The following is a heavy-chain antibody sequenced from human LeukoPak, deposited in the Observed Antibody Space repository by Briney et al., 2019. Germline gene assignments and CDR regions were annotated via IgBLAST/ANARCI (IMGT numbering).Heavy chain of an antibody. CDR3: AKSLSTGTRKKTYYYYGMDV. CDR1: GFRFRSHA. Sequence: QPGGSLRLSCVVSGFRFRSHAMSWVRQAPGKGLEWVAVISYDGSNKYYADSVKGRFTISRDNSKNTLYLQMNSLRAEDTAVYYCAKSLSTGTRKKTYYYYGMDVWGQGTTVTVSS. J-gene: IGHJ6*02. CDR2: ISYDGSNK. V-gene: IGHV3-30*18. D-gene: IGHD1-7*01.